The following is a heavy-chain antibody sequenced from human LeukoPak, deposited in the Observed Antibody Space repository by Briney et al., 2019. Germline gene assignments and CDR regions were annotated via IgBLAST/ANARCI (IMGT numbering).Heavy chain of an antibody. Sequence: GGSLRLSCAASGFTFSSYDMNWVRQAPGKGLEWVSYISSGGSTIYYADSVQGRFTISRDNAKNSLYLQINSLRAEDTTVYYCARVFPSRAAAGTNRIDPWGQGTLVTVSS. V-gene: IGHV3-48*03. CDR2: ISSGGSTI. D-gene: IGHD6-13*01. CDR3: ARVFPSRAAAGTNRIDP. J-gene: IGHJ5*02. CDR1: GFTFSSYD.